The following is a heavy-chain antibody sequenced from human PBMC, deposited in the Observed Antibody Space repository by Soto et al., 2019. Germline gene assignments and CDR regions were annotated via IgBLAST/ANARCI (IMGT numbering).Heavy chain of an antibody. CDR3: ARDFAAAGTNAVANEYLQH. CDR1: GYTFTSYY. D-gene: IGHD6-13*01. J-gene: IGHJ1*01. Sequence: ASVKVSCKASGYTFTSYYMHWVRQAPGQGLEWMGIINPSGGSTSFAQKFQGRVTMTRDTSTSTVYMELSSLRSEDTAVYYCARDFAAAGTNAVANEYLQHWGQGTLVTVSS. CDR2: INPSGGST. V-gene: IGHV1-46*03.